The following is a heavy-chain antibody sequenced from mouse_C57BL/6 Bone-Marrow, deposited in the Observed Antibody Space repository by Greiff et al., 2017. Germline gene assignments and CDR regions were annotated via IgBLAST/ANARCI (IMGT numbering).Heavy chain of an antibody. CDR2: IHPNSGST. V-gene: IGHV1-64*01. J-gene: IGHJ3*01. Sequence: VQLQQPGAELVKPGASVKLSCKASGYTFTSYWMHWVKQRPGQGLEWIGMIHPNSGSTNYNEKFKSKATLTVDKSSSTDYMQLSILTSEDSAVYYCARSNPCFAYWCQGTLVTVSA. CDR3: ARSNPCFAY. CDR1: GYTFTSYW.